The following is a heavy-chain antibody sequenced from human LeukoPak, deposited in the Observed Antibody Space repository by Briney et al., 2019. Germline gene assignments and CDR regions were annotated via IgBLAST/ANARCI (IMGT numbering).Heavy chain of an antibody. CDR3: ARQYGSGSYWIDYYYYYMDV. CDR1: GFTFSSYE. D-gene: IGHD3-10*01. CDR2: ISSSGSTI. V-gene: IGHV3-48*03. J-gene: IGHJ6*03. Sequence: PGGSLRLSCAASGFTFSSYEMNWVRQAPGKGLEWVSYISSSGSTIYYADSVKGRFTISRDNAKNSLYLQMNSLRAEDTAVYYCARQYGSGSYWIDYYYYYMDVWGKGTTVTISS.